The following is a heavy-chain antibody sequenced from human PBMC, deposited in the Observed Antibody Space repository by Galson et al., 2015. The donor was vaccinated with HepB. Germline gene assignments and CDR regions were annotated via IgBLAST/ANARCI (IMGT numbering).Heavy chain of an antibody. CDR1: GFIFSSYS. CDR2: ISTSGSAI. D-gene: IGHD2-15*01. J-gene: IGHJ4*02. Sequence: SLRLSCAASGFIFSSYSMTWVRQAPGKGLEWVSYISTSGSAIYYADSVKGRFPISRDNAKNSLYLQMNSLRAEETAVYYCATNVVKTTRFDYWGQGTLFTVSS. CDR3: ATNVVKTTRFDY. V-gene: IGHV3-48*04.